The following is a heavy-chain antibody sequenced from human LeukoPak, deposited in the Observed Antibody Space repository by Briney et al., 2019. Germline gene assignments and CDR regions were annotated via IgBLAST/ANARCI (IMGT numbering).Heavy chain of an antibody. D-gene: IGHD6-13*01. CDR3: ARDWVEQQLVIGNWFDP. CDR1: GYTFTGYY. V-gene: IGHV1-2*02. J-gene: IGHJ5*02. Sequence: GASVKVSCKASGYTFTGYYMHWVRQAPGQGLEWMGWINPNSGGTNYAQKFQGRVTMTRDTSVSTAYMELSRLRSDDTAVYYCARDWVEQQLVIGNWFDPWGQGTLVTVSS. CDR2: INPNSGGT.